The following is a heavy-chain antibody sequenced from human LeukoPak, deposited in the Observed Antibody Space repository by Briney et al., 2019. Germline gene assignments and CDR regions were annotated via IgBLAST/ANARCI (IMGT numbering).Heavy chain of an antibody. Sequence: GGSLRLSCAASGFTFSSYGMHWVRQAPGKGLEWVAFIRYDGSNKYYADSVKGRFTISRDNAKNSLYLQMNSLRAEDTAVYYCARPRGGYSYGFDYWGQGTLVTVSS. J-gene: IGHJ4*02. D-gene: IGHD5-18*01. CDR1: GFTFSSYG. CDR2: IRYDGSNK. V-gene: IGHV3-30*02. CDR3: ARPRGGYSYGFDY.